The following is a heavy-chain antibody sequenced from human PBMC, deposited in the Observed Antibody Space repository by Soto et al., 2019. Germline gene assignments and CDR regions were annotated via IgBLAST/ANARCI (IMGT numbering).Heavy chain of an antibody. Sequence: SETLSLTCTVSGGSISSGGYYWSWIRQHPGKGLEWIGYIFDSGSTYYNPSLKSRVTISVDTSKNQFSLKLGSVIAADTAVYYCARGNPNCGGDCYAYWGQGALVTVSS. V-gene: IGHV4-31*03. J-gene: IGHJ4*02. CDR3: ARGNPNCGGDCYAY. D-gene: IGHD2-21*01. CDR2: IFDSGST. CDR1: GGSISSGGYY.